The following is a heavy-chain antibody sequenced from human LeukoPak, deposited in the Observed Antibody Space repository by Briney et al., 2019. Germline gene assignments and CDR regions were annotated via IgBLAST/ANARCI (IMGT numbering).Heavy chain of an antibody. Sequence: ETLSLTCAVYGGSFSGYYWSWIRQPPGKGLEWVSAISGSGGSTYYADSVKGRFTISRDNSKNTLYLQMNSLRAEDTAVYYCAKDRDHYYDSSGYYSFDYWGQGTLVTVSS. V-gene: IGHV3-23*01. D-gene: IGHD3-22*01. CDR1: GGSFSGYY. CDR2: ISGSGGST. J-gene: IGHJ4*02. CDR3: AKDRDHYYDSSGYYSFDY.